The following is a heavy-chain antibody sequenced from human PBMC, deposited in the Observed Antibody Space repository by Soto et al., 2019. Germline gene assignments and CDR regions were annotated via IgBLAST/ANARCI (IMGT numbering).Heavy chain of an antibody. V-gene: IGHV4-31*03. J-gene: IGHJ5*01. D-gene: IGHD6-19*01. CDR3: VRDRALDSSGHWFAS. Sequence: QVQLQESGPGLVKPSQTLSLPYTVSGRPVSSGGYYWTWIRQLPGKGLEWIGYIYHIGSPSYNPSLKSRLSMSLDTSQNQFSLNLTSVTDADTAIYYCVRDRALDSSGHWFASWGQGTLVTVSS. CDR2: IYHIGSP. CDR1: GRPVSSGGYY.